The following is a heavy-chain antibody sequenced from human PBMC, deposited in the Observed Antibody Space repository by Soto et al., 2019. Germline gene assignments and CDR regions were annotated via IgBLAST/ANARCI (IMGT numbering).Heavy chain of an antibody. CDR1: GCSFSDYY. J-gene: IGHJ4*02. D-gene: IGHD6-13*01. V-gene: IGHV3-11*03. CDR2: ISSSSSYT. Sequence: PGGSLRLSCAAVGCSFSDYYRSWIRQAPGKGLEWVSYISSSSSYTNYADSVKGRFTISRDNAKNSLYLQMNSLRAEDTAVYYCARSTAAAGNDYWGQGALVTVSS. CDR3: ARSTAAAGNDY.